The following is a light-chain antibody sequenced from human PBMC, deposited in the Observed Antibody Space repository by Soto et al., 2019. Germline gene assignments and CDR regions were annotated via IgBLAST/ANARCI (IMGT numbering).Light chain of an antibody. CDR2: HVS. CDR3: TSYTSSSTLV. J-gene: IGLJ2*01. Sequence: QSALTQPASVSGSPGQSIAISCTGTISDVGGYNFVSWYQRRPGEAPNLIIYHVSNRPSGVSNRFSGSKSGNTASLTISGLQAEDEADYYCTSYTSSSTLVFGGGTKLTVL. V-gene: IGLV2-14*01. CDR1: ISDVGGYNF.